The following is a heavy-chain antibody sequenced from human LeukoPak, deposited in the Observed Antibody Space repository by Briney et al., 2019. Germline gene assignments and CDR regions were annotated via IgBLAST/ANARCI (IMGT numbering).Heavy chain of an antibody. Sequence: ASVKVSGKASGYTFTSYGISWVRQAPGQGLEWMGWISAYNGNTNYAQKLQGRVTMTTDTSTSTAYMELRSLRSDDTAVYYCARAGITMVRGVIITKYYFDYWGQGTLVTVSS. CDR3: ARAGITMVRGVIITKYYFDY. D-gene: IGHD3-10*01. CDR1: GYTFTSYG. J-gene: IGHJ4*02. CDR2: ISAYNGNT. V-gene: IGHV1-18*01.